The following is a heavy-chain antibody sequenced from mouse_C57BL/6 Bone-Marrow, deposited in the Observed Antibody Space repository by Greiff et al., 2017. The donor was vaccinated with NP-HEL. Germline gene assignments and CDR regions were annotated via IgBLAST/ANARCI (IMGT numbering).Heavy chain of an antibody. V-gene: IGHV5-17*01. CDR3: ATSTMVRGPMDY. CDR2: ISSGSSTI. CDR1: GFTFSDYG. D-gene: IGHD2-2*01. Sequence: DVKLQESGGGLVKPGGSLKLSCAASGFTFSDYGMHWVRQAPEKGLEWVAYISSGSSTIYYADTVKGRFTISRDNAKNTLFLQMTSLRSEDTAMYYCATSTMVRGPMDYWGQGTSVTVSS. J-gene: IGHJ4*01.